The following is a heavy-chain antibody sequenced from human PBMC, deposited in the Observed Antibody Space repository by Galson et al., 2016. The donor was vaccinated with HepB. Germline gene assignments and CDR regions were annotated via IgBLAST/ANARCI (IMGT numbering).Heavy chain of an antibody. D-gene: IGHD3-10*01. CDR1: GYTFTNYY. J-gene: IGHJ4*02. V-gene: IGHV1-46*01. Sequence: SCKASGYTFTNYYIHWVRQAPGQGLEWMGIINPSGGTIRYAQKFQGRVTMTRDTSTSTVYMELSSLRSEDTAVFYCAGYGSGSFDFWGQGTLVTVSS. CDR2: INPSGGTI. CDR3: AGYGSGSFDF.